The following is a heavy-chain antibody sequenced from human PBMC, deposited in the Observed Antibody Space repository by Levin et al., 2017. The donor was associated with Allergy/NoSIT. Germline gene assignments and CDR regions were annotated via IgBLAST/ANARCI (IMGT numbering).Heavy chain of an antibody. V-gene: IGHV1-46*01. Sequence: ASVKVSCKASGYTFTSYYMHWVRQAPGQGLEWMGIINPSGGSTSYAQKFQGRVTMTRDTSTSTVYMELSSLRSEDTAVYYCARDSSSWYQTAQTYYFDYWGQGTLVTVSS. CDR3: ARDSSSWYQTAQTYYFDY. CDR1: GYTFTSYY. J-gene: IGHJ4*02. D-gene: IGHD6-13*01. CDR2: INPSGGST.